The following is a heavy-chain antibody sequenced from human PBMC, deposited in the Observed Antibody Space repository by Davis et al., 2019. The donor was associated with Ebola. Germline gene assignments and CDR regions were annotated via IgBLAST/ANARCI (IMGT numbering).Heavy chain of an antibody. Sequence: SETLSLTCTVSGGSISSGDYYWSWIRQPPGKGLEWIGYIYYSGSTYYNPSLKSRVTISVDTSKNQFSLKLSSVTAADTAVYYCARTIVDTAMVFYYYYGMDVGGQGTTVTVSS. V-gene: IGHV4-30-4*01. CDR1: GGSISSGDYY. J-gene: IGHJ6*02. D-gene: IGHD5-18*01. CDR2: IYYSGST. CDR3: ARTIVDTAMVFYYYYGMDV.